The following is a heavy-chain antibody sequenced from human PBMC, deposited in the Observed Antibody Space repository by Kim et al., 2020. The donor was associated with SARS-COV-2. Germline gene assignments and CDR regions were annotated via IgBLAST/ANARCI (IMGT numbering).Heavy chain of an antibody. V-gene: IGHV3-20*04. CDR1: GFTFGDYG. J-gene: IGHJ6*02. CDR2: FNWNGGST. Sequence: GGSLRLSCAASGFTFGDYGMSWVRQAPGKGLEWVSVFNWNGGSTGYADSVKCRFTISRDNAKNSLYLQMNSLRAEDTALYYCARGRKQWLTYYYYYGMDVWGQGTTVTVAS. CDR3: ARGRKQWLTYYYYYGMDV. D-gene: IGHD6-19*01.